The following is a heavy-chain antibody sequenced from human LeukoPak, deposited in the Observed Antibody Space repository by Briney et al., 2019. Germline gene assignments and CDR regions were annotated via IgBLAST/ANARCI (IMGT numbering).Heavy chain of an antibody. CDR3: ARGVVPALDYYYYMDV. CDR2: IIPIFGTA. J-gene: IGHJ6*03. V-gene: IGHV1-69*05. D-gene: IGHD2-2*01. CDR1: GGTFSSYA. Sequence: ASVKVSCKASGGTFSSYAISWVRQAPGQGLEWMGGIIPIFGTANYAQKFQGRVTITTDESTSTAYMELSSLRSEDTAVYYCARGVVPALDYYYYMDVWGKGTTVTVSS.